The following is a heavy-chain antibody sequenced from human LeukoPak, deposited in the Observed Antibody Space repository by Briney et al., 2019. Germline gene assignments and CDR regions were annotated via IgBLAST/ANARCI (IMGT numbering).Heavy chain of an antibody. Sequence: PGGSLRLSCAASGFTFSSFDMRCVRQATGKGLEWVAAIGTAGDRYYPGSVKGRFTISRENAKNSFYLQMDSLRAGDTAVYYCTRSTAFDIWGQGTMVTVSS. CDR2: IGTAGDR. CDR1: GFTFSSFD. CDR3: TRSTAFDI. V-gene: IGHV3-13*04. J-gene: IGHJ3*02.